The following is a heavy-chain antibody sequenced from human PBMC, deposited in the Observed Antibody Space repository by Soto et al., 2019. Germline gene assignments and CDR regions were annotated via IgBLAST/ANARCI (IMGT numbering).Heavy chain of an antibody. V-gene: IGHV3-23*01. Sequence: EVQLLESGGGLVQPGGSLRLSCAASGFTFSSYAMSWVRQAPGKGLEWVSAISGSGGSTYYADSVKGRFTISRDNSKNTLYLQMNSLRAEDTAVYYCAKARGRRPGDYYYYGMDVWGQGTTVTVSS. CDR1: GFTFSSYA. CDR2: ISGSGGST. J-gene: IGHJ6*02. CDR3: AKARGRRPGDYYYYGMDV. D-gene: IGHD1-1*01.